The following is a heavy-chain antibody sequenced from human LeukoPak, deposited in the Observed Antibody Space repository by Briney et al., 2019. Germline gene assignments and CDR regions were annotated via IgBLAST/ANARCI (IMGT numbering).Heavy chain of an antibody. CDR3: ARDYGGNSGWFDP. CDR2: FDPEDGET. J-gene: IGHJ5*02. CDR1: GYTLTELS. V-gene: IGHV1-24*01. D-gene: IGHD4-23*01. Sequence: ASVKVSCKVSGYTLTELSMHWVRQAPGKGLEWMGGFDPEDGETIYAQKFQGRVTMTEDTSTDTAYMELSSLTSEDTAVYFCARDYGGNSGWFDPWGQGTLVTVSS.